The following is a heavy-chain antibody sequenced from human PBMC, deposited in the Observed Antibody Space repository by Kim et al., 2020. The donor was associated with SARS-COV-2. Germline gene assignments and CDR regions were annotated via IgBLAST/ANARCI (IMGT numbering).Heavy chain of an antibody. CDR1: GGSFSGYY. J-gene: IGHJ6*02. CDR3: ARAGITMVRGVMRGRGYYGIDV. CDR2: INHSGST. Sequence: SETLSLTCAVYGGSFSGYYWSWIRQPPGKGLEWIGEINHSGSTNYNPSLKSRVTISVDTSKNQFSLKLSSVTAADTAVYYCARAGITMVRGVMRGRGYYGIDVWGQGTTVTVSS. V-gene: IGHV4-34*01. D-gene: IGHD3-10*01.